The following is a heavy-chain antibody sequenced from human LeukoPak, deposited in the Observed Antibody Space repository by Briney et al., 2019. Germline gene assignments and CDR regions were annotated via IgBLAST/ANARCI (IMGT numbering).Heavy chain of an antibody. CDR1: GFTFSTYA. CDR3: AKSYDNGWYVCDY. Sequence: PGGSLRLSCATSGFTFSTYAMSWVRQAPGKGLEGVAFISYDGSIKSYADSVKGRFAVSRDNSKNTLYLQMNSLRPEDTAFYYCAKSYDNGWYVCDYWGQGTLVTVSS. J-gene: IGHJ4*02. CDR2: ISYDGSIK. D-gene: IGHD6-19*01. V-gene: IGHV3-30*18.